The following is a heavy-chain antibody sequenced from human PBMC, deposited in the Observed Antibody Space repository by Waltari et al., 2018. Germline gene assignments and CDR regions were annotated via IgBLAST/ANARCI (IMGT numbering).Heavy chain of an antibody. D-gene: IGHD3-3*01. CDR1: GFTVSSYA. J-gene: IGHJ4*02. Sequence: EVQLVESGGGLIQPGGSLRLSCAASGFTVSSYAISWVRQAPGKGLEWVSAISGSGGSTYYADSVKGRFTISRDNSKNTLYLQMNSLRAEDTAVYYCATDFWSGYYFDYWGQGTLVTVSS. V-gene: IGHV3-23*04. CDR2: ISGSGGST. CDR3: ATDFWSGYYFDY.